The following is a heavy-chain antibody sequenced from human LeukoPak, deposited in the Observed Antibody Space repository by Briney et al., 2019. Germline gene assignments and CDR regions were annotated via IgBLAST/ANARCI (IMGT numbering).Heavy chain of an antibody. V-gene: IGHV3-7*01. CDR1: GFTFSTYW. D-gene: IGHD1-26*01. Sequence: GGSLRLSCAASGFTFSTYWMSWVRQAPGKGLEWVANIKQDGREKYYVDSVKGRFTISRDNAKNSLYLQMNSLRAEDTAVYYCGRCGRGSNWFDPWGQGTLVTVSS. CDR2: IKQDGREK. J-gene: IGHJ5*02. CDR3: GRCGRGSNWFDP.